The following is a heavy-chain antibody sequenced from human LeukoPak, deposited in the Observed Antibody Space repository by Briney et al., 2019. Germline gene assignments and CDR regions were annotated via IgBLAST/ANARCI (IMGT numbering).Heavy chain of an antibody. J-gene: IGHJ4*02. D-gene: IGHD1-26*01. CDR3: ARDQVVGASSPYYFDY. CDR1: GGSISSYY. Sequence: KSSETLSLTCTVSGGSISSYYWSWIRQPAGKGLEWIGRIYTSGSTNYNPSLKSRVTMSVDTSENQFSLKLSSVTAADTAVYYCARDQVVGASSPYYFDYWGQGTLVTVSS. V-gene: IGHV4-4*07. CDR2: IYTSGST.